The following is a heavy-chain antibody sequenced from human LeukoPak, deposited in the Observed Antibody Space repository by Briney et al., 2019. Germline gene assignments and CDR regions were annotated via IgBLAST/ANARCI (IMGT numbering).Heavy chain of an antibody. D-gene: IGHD3-22*01. V-gene: IGHV1-2*02. J-gene: IGHJ4*02. CDR1: GYTFTGYY. Sequence: ASVKVSCKASGYTFTGYYIHWVRQAPGQGLEWMGWINPDSGGTKSAQKFQGRVTMTRDTSTSTVYMELSSLRSEDRAVYYCARAYYYDSSGYPVYFDYWGQGTLVTVSS. CDR3: ARAYYYDSSGYPVYFDY. CDR2: INPDSGGT.